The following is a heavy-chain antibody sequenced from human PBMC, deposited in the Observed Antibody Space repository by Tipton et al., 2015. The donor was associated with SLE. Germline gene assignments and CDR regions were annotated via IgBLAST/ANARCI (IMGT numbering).Heavy chain of an antibody. CDR2: ISDSSRDDT. J-gene: IGHJ4*02. Sequence: SLRLSCAASGFTFRSYAMHWVRQAPGKGLDWVSGISDSSRDDTYYAESVKGRFTISRDTSKNTVYLQMNSLRDEDTAVYYCAKHKDFWGQGTLVTVSS. CDR1: GFTFRSYA. CDR3: AKHKDF. D-gene: IGHD3-3*01. V-gene: IGHV3-23*01.